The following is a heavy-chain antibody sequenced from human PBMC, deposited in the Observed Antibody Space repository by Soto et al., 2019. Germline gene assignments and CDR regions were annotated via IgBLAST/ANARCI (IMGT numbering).Heavy chain of an antibody. Sequence: QVQLQESGPGLVKPSQTLSLTCTVSGGSISSGGYYWTWIRQHPGKGLEWIGYIYYSGSTYYHPSLTSRDTTAINTYMNQFSLRPSAVAASYSAVYYCGRSVFPWGQGTLVTVSS. CDR2: IYYSGST. V-gene: IGHV4-31*03. CDR1: GGSISSGGYY. CDR3: GRSVFP. J-gene: IGHJ5*02.